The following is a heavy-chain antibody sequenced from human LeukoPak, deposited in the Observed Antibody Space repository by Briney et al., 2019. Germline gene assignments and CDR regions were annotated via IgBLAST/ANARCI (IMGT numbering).Heavy chain of an antibody. V-gene: IGHV1-8*01. Sequence: ASVKVSCKASGYTFTSYDINWVRQATGQGLEWMGWMNPNSGNTDYAQKFQGRVTMTRNTSISTAYMELSSLRSEDTAVYYCTRGPLLLWFRSSHNNWFDPWGQGTLVTVSS. J-gene: IGHJ5*02. CDR3: TRGPLLLWFRSSHNNWFDP. CDR1: GYTFTSYD. D-gene: IGHD3-10*01. CDR2: MNPNSGNT.